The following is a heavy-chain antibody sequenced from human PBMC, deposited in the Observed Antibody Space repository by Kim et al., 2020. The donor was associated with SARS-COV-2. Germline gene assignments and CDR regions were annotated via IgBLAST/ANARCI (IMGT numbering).Heavy chain of an antibody. CDR2: INSDGSST. J-gene: IGHJ5*02. CDR3: ARDYSSGWYFWFDP. V-gene: IGHV3-74*01. Sequence: GGSLRLSCAASGFTFSSYWMHWVRQAPGKGLVWVSRINSDGSSTSYADSVKGRFTNSRDNAKNTLYLQMNSLRAEDTAVYYCARDYSSGWYFWFDPWGQGTLVTVSS. D-gene: IGHD6-19*01. CDR1: GFTFSSYW.